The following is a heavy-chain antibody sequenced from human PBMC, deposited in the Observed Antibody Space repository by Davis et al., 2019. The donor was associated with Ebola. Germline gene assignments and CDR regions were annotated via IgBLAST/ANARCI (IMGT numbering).Heavy chain of an antibody. V-gene: IGHV3-11*01. CDR1: GFTFSDYY. CDR2: ISSSGSTI. CDR3: ARDPKGYYHGMDV. J-gene: IGHJ6*02. Sequence: GESLKISCAASGFTFSDYYMSWIRQAPGKGLEWVSYISSSGSTIYYADSVKGRFTISRDNAKNSLYLQMNSLRAEDTAVYYCARDPKGYYHGMDVWGQGTTVTVSS.